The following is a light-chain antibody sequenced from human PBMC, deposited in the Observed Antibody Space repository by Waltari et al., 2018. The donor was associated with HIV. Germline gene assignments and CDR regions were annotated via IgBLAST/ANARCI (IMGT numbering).Light chain of an antibody. V-gene: IGLV8-61*01. CDR1: SGSVSTSSY. J-gene: IGLJ2*01. Sequence: QTVVTQEPSFSVSPGGTVTLTCGFSSGSVSTSSYPRWYQQTPGQAPRTLIYSTNTRASGVPDRFSGSILVNKAALTITGAQADDESDYYCVLYMGSGIGVFGGGTKLTVL. CDR3: VLYMGSGIGV. CDR2: STN.